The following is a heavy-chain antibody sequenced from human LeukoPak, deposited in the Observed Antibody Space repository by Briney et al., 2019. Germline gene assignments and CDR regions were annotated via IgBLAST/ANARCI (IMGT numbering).Heavy chain of an antibody. V-gene: IGHV4-34*01. CDR1: GGSFSGYY. J-gene: IGHJ4*02. D-gene: IGHD1-26*01. CDR3: AREAGRGSWRAIIDY. CDR2: INHSGST. Sequence: PSETLSLTCAVYGGSFSGYYWSWIRQPPGKGLEWIGEINHSGSTNYNPSLKSRVTISVDTSKNQFSLKLSPVTAADTAVYYCAREAGRGSWRAIIDYWGQGTLVTVSS.